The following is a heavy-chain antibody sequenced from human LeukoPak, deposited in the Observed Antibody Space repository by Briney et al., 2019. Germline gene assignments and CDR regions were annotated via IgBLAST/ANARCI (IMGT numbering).Heavy chain of an antibody. J-gene: IGHJ4*02. V-gene: IGHV4-39*07. CDR3: EIWGSYLERYIDY. CDR2: IYYSGST. Sequence: SETLSLTCTVSGGSISSSSYYWGWIRQPPGKGLEWIGSIYYSGSTYYNPSLKSRVTISVDTSKNQFSLKLSSVTAADTAVYYCEIWGSYLERYIDYWGQGTLVTVSS. CDR1: GGSISSSSYY. D-gene: IGHD3-16*02.